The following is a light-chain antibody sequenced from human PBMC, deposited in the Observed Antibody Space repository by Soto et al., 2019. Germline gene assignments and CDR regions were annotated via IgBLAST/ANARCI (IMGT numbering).Light chain of an antibody. J-gene: IGKJ5*01. Sequence: ETVLTQSPGTLSLSPGERATLSCRASQSVSSSYLAWHQQKPGQAPRLLIYGASNRATGIPDTFSGSGSGTDFTLTISRLEPEDFAVYYCQQYGSSPITFGQGTRLEIK. CDR1: QSVSSSY. V-gene: IGKV3-20*01. CDR2: GAS. CDR3: QQYGSSPIT.